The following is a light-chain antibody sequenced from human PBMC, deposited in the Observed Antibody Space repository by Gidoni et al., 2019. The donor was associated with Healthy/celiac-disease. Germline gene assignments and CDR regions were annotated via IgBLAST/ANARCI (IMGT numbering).Light chain of an antibody. Sequence: QSALPHPPSVSGSPGQSVTISCTGTSSDDGSYKRVSWYHQTPGTAPKLMIYEVSNRPSGVPDRFSGSKSGNTASLTISGLQAEDEADYYCSSYTSSSTPWVFGGGTKLTVL. CDR2: EVS. CDR1: SSDDGSYKR. V-gene: IGLV2-18*02. CDR3: SSYTSSSTPWV. J-gene: IGLJ3*02.